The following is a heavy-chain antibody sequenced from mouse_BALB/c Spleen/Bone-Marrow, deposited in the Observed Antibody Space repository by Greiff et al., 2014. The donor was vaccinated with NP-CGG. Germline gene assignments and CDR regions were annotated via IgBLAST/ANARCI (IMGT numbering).Heavy chain of an antibody. D-gene: IGHD2-4*01. Sequence: EVQLQQSGPELVKPGASVKISCKASGYTFTDYNMHWVKQSHGKSLEWIGYIYPYNGGTGYNQKFKSKATLTVDSSSSTAYMELRSLTSEDSAVYYCARSEGYDYDWFAYWGQGTLVTVSA. CDR3: ARSEGYDYDWFAY. CDR1: GYTFTDYN. J-gene: IGHJ3*01. V-gene: IGHV1S29*02. CDR2: IYPYNGGT.